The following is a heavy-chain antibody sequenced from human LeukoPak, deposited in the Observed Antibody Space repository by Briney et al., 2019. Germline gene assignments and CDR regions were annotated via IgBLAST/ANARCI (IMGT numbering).Heavy chain of an antibody. CDR1: GFTFSSYS. J-gene: IGHJ6*03. D-gene: IGHD3-10*01. CDR2: ISSSSSYI. Sequence: GGSLRLSCAASGFTFSSYSMNWVRQAPGKGLEWVSSISSSSSYIYYADSVKGRFTISRDNAKNSLYLQMNSLRAEDTAVYYCAKAGGGGAITMVRGVKGDYYYMDVWGKGTTVTISS. V-gene: IGHV3-21*04. CDR3: AKAGGGGAITMVRGVKGDYYYMDV.